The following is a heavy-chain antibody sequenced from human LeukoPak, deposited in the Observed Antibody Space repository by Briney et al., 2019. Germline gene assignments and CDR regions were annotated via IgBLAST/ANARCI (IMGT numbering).Heavy chain of an antibody. CDR3: ARDRSYYDSSGYYGTGAFDI. V-gene: IGHV4-4*02. CDR1: GVSISSNNW. D-gene: IGHD3-22*01. J-gene: IGHJ3*02. CDR2: IYHSGST. Sequence: KPSETLSLTCAVSGVSISSNNWWNWVRQPPGKGLEWIGEIYHSGSTNYNPSLKSRVTISVDTSKNQFSLKLSSVTAADTAVYYCARDRSYYDSSGYYGTGAFDIWGQGTMVTVSS.